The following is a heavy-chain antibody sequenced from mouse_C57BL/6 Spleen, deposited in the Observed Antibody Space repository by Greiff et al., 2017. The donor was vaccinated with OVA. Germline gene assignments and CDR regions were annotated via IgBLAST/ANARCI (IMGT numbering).Heavy chain of an antibody. J-gene: IGHJ1*03. Sequence: EVQLQQSGTVLARPGASVKMSCKTSGYTFTSYWMHWVKQRPGQGLEWIGAIYPGNSDTSYNQKFKGKAKLTAVTSASTAYMELSSLTNEDSAVYCCTRCNYYGSSYWYFDVWGTGTTVTVSS. CDR1: GYTFTSYW. V-gene: IGHV1-5*01. CDR2: IYPGNSDT. CDR3: TRCNYYGSSYWYFDV. D-gene: IGHD1-1*01.